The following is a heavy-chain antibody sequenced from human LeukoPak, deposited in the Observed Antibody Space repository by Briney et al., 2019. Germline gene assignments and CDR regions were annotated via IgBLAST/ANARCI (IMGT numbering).Heavy chain of an antibody. V-gene: IGHV3-15*01. CDR3: TTDPHPGLPIAAAAPGDY. J-gene: IGHJ4*02. CDR2: IKSKTDGGTT. CDR1: GFTFSNAW. Sequence: PGGSLRLSCAASGFTFSNAWMSWVRQAPGKGLEWVGRIKSKTDGGTTDYAAPVKGRFTISRDDSKNTLYLQMNSLKTEDTAVYYCTTDPHPGLPIAAAAPGDYWGQGTLVTVSS. D-gene: IGHD6-13*01.